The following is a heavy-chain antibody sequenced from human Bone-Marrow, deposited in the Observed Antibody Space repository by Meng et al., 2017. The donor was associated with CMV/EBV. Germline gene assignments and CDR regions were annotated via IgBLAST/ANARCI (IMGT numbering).Heavy chain of an antibody. Sequence: ASVKVSCKASGYTFTGYYMHWVRQAPGQGLEWMGWINPNSGGTNYAQKFQGRVTMTRDTSISTAYMGLSRLRSDDTAVYYCARGVGGRNGQVGWLPSHPGYGMDVWGQGTMVTASS. CDR1: GYTFTGYY. D-gene: IGHD3-3*01. V-gene: IGHV1-2*02. J-gene: IGHJ6*01. CDR2: INPNSGGT. CDR3: ARGVGGRNGQVGWLPSHPGYGMDV.